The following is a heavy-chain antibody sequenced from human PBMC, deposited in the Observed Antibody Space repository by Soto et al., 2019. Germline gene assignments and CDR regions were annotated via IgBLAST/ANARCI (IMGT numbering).Heavy chain of an antibody. J-gene: IGHJ5*02. D-gene: IGHD4-17*01. V-gene: IGHV3-30-3*01. CDR2: ISFDGGNK. Sequence: PVGSLRLSCAASGFTFSSYTLHWVRQAPGKGLEWVALISFDGGNKFYADSVKGRFTISRDNSKTTLYLQLNSLRGADTAVYFCARAVPPRGSTTVEWFDAWGQGTLVTVSS. CDR3: ARAVPPRGSTTVEWFDA. CDR1: GFTFSSYT.